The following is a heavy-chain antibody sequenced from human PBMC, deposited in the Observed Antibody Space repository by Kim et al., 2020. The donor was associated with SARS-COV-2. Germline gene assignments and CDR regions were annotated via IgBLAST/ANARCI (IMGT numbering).Heavy chain of an antibody. CDR3: ARHNFWSGYYKGGYFDY. Sequence: VKGRFTVSRDNAKNSLILQMNSLRVEDTAVYYCARHNFWSGYYKGGYFDYWGQGTLVTGSS. J-gene: IGHJ4*02. V-gene: IGHV3-11*03. D-gene: IGHD3-3*01.